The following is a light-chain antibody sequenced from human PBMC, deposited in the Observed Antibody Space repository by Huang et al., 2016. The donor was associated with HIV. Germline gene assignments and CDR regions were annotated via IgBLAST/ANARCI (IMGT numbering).Light chain of an antibody. J-gene: IGKJ2*01. CDR1: QSINST. CDR3: QQYDDWPPT. V-gene: IGKV3-15*01. Sequence: EIVMTQSPASLSVSPGERDTLSCRAGQSINSTTRATGVPDRFSGGGSGTEFALTISSLTSEDFTLYYCQQYDDWPPTFGQGTKLEI.